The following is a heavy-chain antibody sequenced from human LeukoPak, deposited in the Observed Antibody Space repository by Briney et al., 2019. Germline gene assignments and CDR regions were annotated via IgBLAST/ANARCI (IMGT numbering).Heavy chain of an antibody. J-gene: IGHJ4*02. Sequence: GESLKISCKASGFTFSSYWMHWVRQAPGKGLVWVSRINSDGSSTSYADSVKGRFTISRDNAKNTLYLQMNSLRAEDTAVYYCARDISRWLQPDYWGQGTLVTVSS. D-gene: IGHD5-24*01. CDR3: ARDISRWLQPDY. CDR1: GFTFSSYW. V-gene: IGHV3-74*01. CDR2: INSDGSST.